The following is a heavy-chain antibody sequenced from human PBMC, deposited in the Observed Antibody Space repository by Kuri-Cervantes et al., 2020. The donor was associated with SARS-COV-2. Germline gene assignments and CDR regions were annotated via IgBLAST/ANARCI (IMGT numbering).Heavy chain of an antibody. D-gene: IGHD2-21*02. CDR3: ARASGDPQSSFDY. Sequence: ASVKVSCKASGGTFSSYTISWVRQAPGQGLEWMGWISAYNGNTNYAQKLQGRVTMTTDTSTSTAYMELSSLRSEDTAVYYCARASGDPQSSFDYWGQGTLVTVSS. CDR1: GGTFSSYT. CDR2: ISAYNGNT. J-gene: IGHJ4*02. V-gene: IGHV1-18*01.